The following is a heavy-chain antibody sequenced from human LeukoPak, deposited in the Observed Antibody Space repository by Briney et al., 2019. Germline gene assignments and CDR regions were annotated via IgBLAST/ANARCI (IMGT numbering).Heavy chain of an antibody. V-gene: IGHV3-74*01. CDR2: IKTDGSST. J-gene: IGHJ4*02. CDR1: GDSW. CDR3: ARADKSAFDY. D-gene: IGHD2-15*01. Sequence: GGSLRLSCEGSGDSWMHWVRQVPGKGLVWVSRIKTDGSSTSYADSVKGRFTISRDNAENTLYLQMNSLRAEDTAVYYCARADKSAFDYWGQGTLVTVSS.